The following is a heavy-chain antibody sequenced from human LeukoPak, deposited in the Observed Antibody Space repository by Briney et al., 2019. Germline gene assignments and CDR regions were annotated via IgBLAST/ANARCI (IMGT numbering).Heavy chain of an antibody. J-gene: IGHJ6*02. D-gene: IGHD5-24*01. Sequence: SVKVSCKASGGTFSSYAISWVRQAPGQGLEXXXXXXPIFGIANYAQKFQGRVTITADKSTSTAYMELSSLRSEDTAVYYCAREWKMATIPAGGYYYGMDVWGQGTTVTVSS. CDR3: AREWKMATIPAGGYYYGMDV. CDR1: GGTFSSYA. CDR2: XXPIFGIA. V-gene: IGHV1-69*17.